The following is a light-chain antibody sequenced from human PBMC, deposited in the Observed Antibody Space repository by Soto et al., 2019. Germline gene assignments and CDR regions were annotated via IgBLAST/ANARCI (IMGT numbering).Light chain of an antibody. J-gene: IGLJ2*01. CDR2: GNS. CDR1: SSNIGIYD. Sequence: QSVLTQPPSVSGAPGQRVTISCTGSSSNIGIYDVHWYQQLPGTAPKLLISGNSNRPSGVPDRFSGSKSGTSASLAITGLQAEDEADYYCQSYDNSLTTPVVFGGGTKLTVL. V-gene: IGLV1-40*01. CDR3: QSYDNSLTTPVV.